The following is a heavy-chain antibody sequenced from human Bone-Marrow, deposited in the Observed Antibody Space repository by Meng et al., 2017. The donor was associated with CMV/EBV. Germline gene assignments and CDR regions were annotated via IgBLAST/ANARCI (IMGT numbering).Heavy chain of an antibody. CDR2: IIPILGIA. Sequence: SVKVSCKASGGTFSSYAISWVRQAPGQGLEWMGGIIPILGIANYAQKFQGRVTITTDESTSTAYMELSSLRSEDTAVYYCARDGTGERYYYYGMDVWGQGTTVTVSS. D-gene: IGHD7-27*01. CDR3: ARDGTGERYYYYGMDV. CDR1: GGTFSSYA. V-gene: IGHV1-69*10. J-gene: IGHJ6*02.